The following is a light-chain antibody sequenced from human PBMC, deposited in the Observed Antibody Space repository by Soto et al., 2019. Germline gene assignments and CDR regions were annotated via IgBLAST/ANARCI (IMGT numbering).Light chain of an antibody. V-gene: IGKV1-39*01. J-gene: IGKJ2*01. CDR3: QESYISPDT. CDR1: QSIGSY. Sequence: DIQMTQSPSSPSASVGDRVTITCRASQSIGSYLNWFQQKTGKAPTILIYAASRLQSWVPSTFTGSGSGTDFTLTISSLQPEDVAIYYCQESYISPDTFGQGTNLEIK. CDR2: AAS.